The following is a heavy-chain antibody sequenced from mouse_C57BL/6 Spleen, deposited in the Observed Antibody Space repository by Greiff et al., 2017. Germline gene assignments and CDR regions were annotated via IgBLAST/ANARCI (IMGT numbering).Heavy chain of an antibody. V-gene: IGHV3-3*01. CDR3: ARAHYYGSSYAMDY. CDR1: GFSINSDCY. Sequence: EVQLQESGPSLVRPSQTLSLTCTVTGFSINSDCYWIWIRQFPGNKLEYIGYTFYSGITYYNPSLESRTYITRHTSKNQFSLKLSSVTTEDTATYYCARAHYYGSSYAMDYWGQGTSVTVSS. J-gene: IGHJ4*01. D-gene: IGHD1-1*01. CDR2: TFYSGIT.